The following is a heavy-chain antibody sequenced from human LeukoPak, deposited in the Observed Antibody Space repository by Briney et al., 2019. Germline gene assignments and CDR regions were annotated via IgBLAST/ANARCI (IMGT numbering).Heavy chain of an antibody. CDR2: INPNTGGT. Sequence: ASVKVSSKASGYTFIGYYIHWIRQAPGQGLGWMGRINPNTGGTNHAQNFQGRVTMTRDTSISTAYMELSSLRSEDTAVYYCARDVGITGTTIWFDPWGQGTLVTVSS. CDR1: GYTFIGYY. V-gene: IGHV1-2*06. D-gene: IGHD1-7*01. CDR3: ARDVGITGTTIWFDP. J-gene: IGHJ5*02.